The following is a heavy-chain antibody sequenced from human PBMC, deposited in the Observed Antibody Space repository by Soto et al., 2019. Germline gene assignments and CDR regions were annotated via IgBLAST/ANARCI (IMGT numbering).Heavy chain of an antibody. CDR2: INSDGSRT. CDR3: ARDLSSCSSARCYSYYYGMDV. D-gene: IGHD2-2*01. V-gene: IGHV3-74*01. CDR1: GFNFSRYW. J-gene: IGHJ6*02. Sequence: GGSLRLSCTASGFNFSRYWTHWVRQDPGRGLVWVSHINSDGSRTSYADSVKGRFTISRDNARNTLYLQMNSLRAEDTAVYYCARDLSSCSSARCYSYYYGMDVWGQGTSVTVSS.